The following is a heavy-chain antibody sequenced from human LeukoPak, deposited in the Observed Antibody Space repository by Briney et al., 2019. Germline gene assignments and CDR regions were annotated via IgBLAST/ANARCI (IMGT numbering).Heavy chain of an antibody. D-gene: IGHD3-22*01. CDR2: INPNSGGT. CDR3: ARVGNYYDSSGYSLRY. Sequence: ASVKVSCKASGYTFTGYYMHWVRQAPGQGLEWMGWINPNSGGTNYAQKFQGRVTMTRDTSISTAYMELSRLRSDDTAVYYCARVGNYYDSSGYSLRYWGQGTLATVSS. J-gene: IGHJ4*02. V-gene: IGHV1-2*02. CDR1: GYTFTGYY.